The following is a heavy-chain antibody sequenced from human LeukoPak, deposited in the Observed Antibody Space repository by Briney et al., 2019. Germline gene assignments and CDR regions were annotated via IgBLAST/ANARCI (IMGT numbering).Heavy chain of an antibody. CDR2: IIPIFGTA. CDR1: GGTFSSYA. Sequence: SVKVSCKASGGTFSSYAISWVRQAPGQGLEWMGGIIPIFGTANYAQKFQGRVTITADESTSTAYMELSSLRSEDTAVYYCARGHDYGPINDHWGQGTLVTVSS. J-gene: IGHJ4*02. CDR3: ARGHDYGPINDH. D-gene: IGHD4-17*01. V-gene: IGHV1-69*13.